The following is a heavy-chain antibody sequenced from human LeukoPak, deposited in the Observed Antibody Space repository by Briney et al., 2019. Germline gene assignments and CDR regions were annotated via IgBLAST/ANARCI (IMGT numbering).Heavy chain of an antibody. J-gene: IGHJ3*02. V-gene: IGHV4-39*01. Sequence: PSETLSLTCTVSGGSISSSNFYCGWLRQPPGKGLEWIGIIYYGGSTYYHPYLKSRVPISVVPSKNQSSLKLSSVTAADTAVYYWARQFPSATEGFDIWGQGTMVTVSS. CDR2: IYYGGST. CDR1: GGSISSSNFY. CDR3: ARQFPSATEGFDI. D-gene: IGHD2-15*01.